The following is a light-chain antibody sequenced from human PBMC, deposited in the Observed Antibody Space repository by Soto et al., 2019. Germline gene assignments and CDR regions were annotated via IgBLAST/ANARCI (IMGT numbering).Light chain of an antibody. J-gene: IGKJ4*01. CDR3: QLAYIVPFT. CDR1: QGINTW. CDR2: AAS. V-gene: IGKV1D-12*01. Sequence: EIQMTQSPPSLSASVGDRVTITCRASQGINTWLAWYQQKPGKAPKLLFSAASSLQSGVPSRFSGSGSGTDFTLTISSLQPEDFATYYCQLAYIVPFTFGGGTKVEIK.